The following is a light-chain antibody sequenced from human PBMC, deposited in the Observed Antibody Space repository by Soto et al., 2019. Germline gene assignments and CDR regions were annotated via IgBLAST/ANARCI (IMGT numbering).Light chain of an antibody. CDR2: GNS. Sequence: QSVLTQPPSVSGAPGQRVTISCTGSSSNIGAGYDVHSYQQLPGTAPKLLIYGNSNRPSGVPDRFSGSKSGTSASLAITGLQAEDEADYYCQSYDSSLRGSVFGGGTKVTVL. CDR3: QSYDSSLRGSV. CDR1: SSNIGAGYD. J-gene: IGLJ3*02. V-gene: IGLV1-40*01.